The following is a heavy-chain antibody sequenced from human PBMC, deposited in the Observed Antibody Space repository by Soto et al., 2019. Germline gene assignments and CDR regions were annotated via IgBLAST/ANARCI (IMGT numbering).Heavy chain of an antibody. V-gene: IGHV3-30*03. CDR1: GFAFGSYG. CDR3: AIDGNVYTSGWYAPSLDY. J-gene: IGHJ4*02. D-gene: IGHD6-19*01. Sequence: QVQLVESGGGVVQPGRSLRLSCAASGFAFGSYGMHWVRQAPGKGLEWVALISYDGSNEYYADSVKGRFTISRDNSKNTLDLQMNSLRADDTAVYYCAIDGNVYTSGWYAPSLDYWGQGTLITVSS. CDR2: ISYDGSNE.